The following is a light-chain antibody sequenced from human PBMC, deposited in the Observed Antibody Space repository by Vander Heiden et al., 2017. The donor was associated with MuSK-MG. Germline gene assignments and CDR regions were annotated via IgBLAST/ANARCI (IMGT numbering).Light chain of an antibody. V-gene: IGKV1-5*03. Sequence: DIQLTQSPSTLSASVGDRVTITCRASQSIGGYLAWYQQRPGTAPKILIYRASSLQSGVPSRFSGSGSGTEFTLTINSLQPDDFATYYCQPDENSSGTFGQGTKVEIK. CDR2: RAS. J-gene: IGKJ1*01. CDR1: QSIGGY. CDR3: QPDENSSGT.